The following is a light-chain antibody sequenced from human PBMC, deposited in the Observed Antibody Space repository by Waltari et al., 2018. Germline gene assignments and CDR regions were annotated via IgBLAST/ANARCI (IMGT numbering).Light chain of an antibody. J-gene: IGKJ1*01. Sequence: DIQMTQSPSTLSASVGDRVTITCRASQSISSWLAWYQQKPGKAPKLLIYKASSLESGVPSRFSGSGSGTEFTLTISSLQPDDFATYYCQQYNCYPWTFGQGTKVEIK. V-gene: IGKV1-5*03. CDR1: QSISSW. CDR2: KAS. CDR3: QQYNCYPWT.